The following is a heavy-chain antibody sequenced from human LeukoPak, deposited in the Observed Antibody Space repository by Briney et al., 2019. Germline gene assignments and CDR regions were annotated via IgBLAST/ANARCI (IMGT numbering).Heavy chain of an antibody. J-gene: IGHJ5*02. CDR3: ARDQYYYDSSGYSGRWFDP. CDR2: IYTSGST. D-gene: IGHD3-22*01. CDR1: GGSISSYY. Sequence: SETLSLTCTVSGGSISSYYWSWIRQPAGKGLEWIGRIYTSGSTNYNPSLKSRVTMSVDTSKNQFSLKLSSVTAADTAVYYCARDQYYYDSSGYSGRWFDPWGQGTLVTASS. V-gene: IGHV4-4*07.